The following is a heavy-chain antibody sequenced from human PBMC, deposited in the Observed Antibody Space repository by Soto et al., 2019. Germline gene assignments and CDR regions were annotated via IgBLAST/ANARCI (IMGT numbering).Heavy chain of an antibody. J-gene: IGHJ4*01. D-gene: IGHD3-3*01. CDR3: VRYGLDYDDTERLYFDK. CDR2: ISSSAVYI. Sequence: GGSLRLSCAASGFHFITYSLNWVRQAPGKGLQWVAAISSSAVYIVYADSVKGRFISYRANSKISLYLQMNSLRAEDTATYYCVRYGLDYDDTERLYFDKWGHGTLVTDSS. CDR1: GFHFITYS. V-gene: IGHV3-21*01.